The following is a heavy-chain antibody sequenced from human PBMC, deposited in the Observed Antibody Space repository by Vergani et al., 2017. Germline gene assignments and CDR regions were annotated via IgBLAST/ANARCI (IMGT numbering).Heavy chain of an antibody. CDR3: ARYPYYYDSSGSRFYFDY. CDR2: IYYSGST. Sequence: QLQLQESGPGLVKPSETLSLTCTVSGGSISSSSYYWGWIRQPPGKGLEWIGSIYYSGSTYYNPSLKSRVTISVDTSKNQFSLKLSSVTAADTAVYYCARYPYYYDSSGSRFYFDYWGQGTLVTVSS. D-gene: IGHD3-22*01. J-gene: IGHJ4*02. CDR1: GGSISSSSYY. V-gene: IGHV4-39*07.